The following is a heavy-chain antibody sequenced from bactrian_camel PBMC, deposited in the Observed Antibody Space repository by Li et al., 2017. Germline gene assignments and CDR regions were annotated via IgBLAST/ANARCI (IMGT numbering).Heavy chain of an antibody. J-gene: IGHJ4*01. Sequence: HVQLVESGGGSVQAGESLTLSCVGSHYSYLTYCMAWFRQSPGKEREGVARIATGSGNAYYADSVKGRFTISQDGAENTVYLQMNSLNPEDTAIYYCAARNLAAATWYEGYNYWGQGTQVTVS. D-gene: IGHD6*01. CDR2: IATGSGNA. CDR1: HYSYLTYC. CDR3: AARNLAAATWYEGYNY. V-gene: IGHV3S63*01.